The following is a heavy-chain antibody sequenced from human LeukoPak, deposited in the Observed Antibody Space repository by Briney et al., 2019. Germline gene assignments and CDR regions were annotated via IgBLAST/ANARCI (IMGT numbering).Heavy chain of an antibody. V-gene: IGHV1-18*01. D-gene: IGHD3-22*01. J-gene: IGHJ3*02. Sequence: ASVKVSCKASGYSSTNYGISWVRQAPGQGLEWMGWIHIYRGNTNYAQKFQGRVTMTTDTSTSTVYMELRSLRSDDTAVYYCARDGHRRYHYDSSGREDAFDIWGQGAMVTVSS. CDR2: IHIYRGNT. CDR1: GYSSTNYG. CDR3: ARDGHRRYHYDSSGREDAFDI.